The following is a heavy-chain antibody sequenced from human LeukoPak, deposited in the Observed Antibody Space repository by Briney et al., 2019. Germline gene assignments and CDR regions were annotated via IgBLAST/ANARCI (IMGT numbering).Heavy chain of an antibody. D-gene: IGHD1-7*01. J-gene: IGHJ4*02. CDR2: INQDGSAR. CDR3: ARWEIRGTAHQLDY. CDR1: GFTLSSNW. V-gene: IGHV3-7*01. Sequence: GGSLRLSCAASGFTLSSNWMTWVGQAPGKGREGVANINQDGSARYYVDSVKGRFTISRDNAKNSMYLQMNSLRAEDTAVYYCARWEIRGTAHQLDYWGQGTLVTVSS.